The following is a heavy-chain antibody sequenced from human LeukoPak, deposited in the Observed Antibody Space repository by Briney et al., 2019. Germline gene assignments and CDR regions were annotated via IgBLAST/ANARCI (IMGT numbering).Heavy chain of an antibody. CDR3: ARDRAGSGWYDAVGY. CDR2: ISSSSSTT. D-gene: IGHD6-19*01. CDR1: GVTFSNYN. V-gene: IGHV3-48*04. Sequence: GGSLRLSCAASGVTFSNYNMNWARQAPGKGLEWVSYISSSSSTTYYADSVKGRFTISRDNAKNTLYLQMNSLRAEDTAVYYCARDRAGSGWYDAVGYWGQGTLVTVSS. J-gene: IGHJ4*02.